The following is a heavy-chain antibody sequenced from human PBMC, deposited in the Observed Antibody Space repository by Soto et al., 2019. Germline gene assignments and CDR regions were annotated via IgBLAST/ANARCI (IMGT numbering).Heavy chain of an antibody. CDR1: GFTFSNYW. V-gene: IGHV3-7*03. CDR2: IKQDGSEK. D-gene: IGHD7-27*01. CDR3: ARELGLAY. J-gene: IGHJ4*02. Sequence: GGSLRLSCAASGFTFSNYWMNWVRQAPGKGLEWVANIKQDGSEKYYVDSVKGRFTISRDNAKNSLYLQMNSLRAEDTAVYYCARELGLAYWGQGALVTVSS.